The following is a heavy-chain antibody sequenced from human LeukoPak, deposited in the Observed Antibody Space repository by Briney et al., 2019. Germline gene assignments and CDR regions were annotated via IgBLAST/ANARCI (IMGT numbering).Heavy chain of an antibody. V-gene: IGHV4-4*08. J-gene: IGHJ4*02. CDR3: ARNLGI. Sequence: SETLSLTCTVSGGSISSYYWSWIRQPPGKGLEWIGSIHTSGRTTYNPSLKSRVTISTDTSKNQFSLNLNSVIATDTAVYFCARNLGIWGQGILVTVSS. CDR2: IHTSGRT. CDR1: GGSISSYY.